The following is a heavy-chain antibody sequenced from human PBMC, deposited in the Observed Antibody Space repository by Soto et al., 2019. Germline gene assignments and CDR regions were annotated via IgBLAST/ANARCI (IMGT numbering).Heavy chain of an antibody. D-gene: IGHD4-17*01. CDR3: ARAPTVTTKGNLFDP. Sequence: QVQLVQSGAEVKKPGSSVKVSCKASGGTFSSYTISWVRQAPGQGLEWMGRIIPILGIANYAQKFQGRVTITADKSTSTAYMELSSLRSEDTAVYYCARAPTVTTKGNLFDPWGQGTLVTVSS. V-gene: IGHV1-69*02. J-gene: IGHJ5*02. CDR2: IIPILGIA. CDR1: GGTFSSYT.